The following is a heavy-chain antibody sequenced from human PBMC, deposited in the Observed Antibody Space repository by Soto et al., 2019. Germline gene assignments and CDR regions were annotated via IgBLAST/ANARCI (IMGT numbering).Heavy chain of an antibody. V-gene: IGHV1-8*01. CDR2: MNPNSGNT. CDR1: GYTFTSYD. J-gene: IGHJ6*02. Sequence: ASVKVSCKASGYTFTSYDINWVRQATGQGLEWMGWMNPNSGNTGYAQKFQGRVTITRNTSISTAYMELSSLRSEDTAVYYCARASRYYDFWSGYYSYYYYGMDVWGQGTTVTVSS. D-gene: IGHD3-3*01. CDR3: ARASRYYDFWSGYYSYYYYGMDV.